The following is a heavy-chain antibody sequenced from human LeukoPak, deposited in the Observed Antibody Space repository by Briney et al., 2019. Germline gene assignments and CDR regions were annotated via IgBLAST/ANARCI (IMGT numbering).Heavy chain of an antibody. CDR2: MNPNSGNT. V-gene: IGHV1-8*01. D-gene: IGHD6-13*01. CDR1: GFTFTNYD. Sequence: ASVKVSCKASGFTFTNYDISWVRQATGQGLEWMGWMNPNSGNTGYAQKFQGRVTMTRNTSISTAYMELSSLRSEDTAVYYCARDDAGDIAAAGTSWFDPWGQGTLVTVSS. J-gene: IGHJ5*02. CDR3: ARDDAGDIAAAGTSWFDP.